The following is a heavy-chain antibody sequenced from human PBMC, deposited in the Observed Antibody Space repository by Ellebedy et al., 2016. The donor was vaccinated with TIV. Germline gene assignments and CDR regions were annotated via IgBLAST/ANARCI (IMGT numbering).Heavy chain of an antibody. V-gene: IGHV3-73*01. CDR2: LRNKANSYAT. J-gene: IGHJ4*02. CDR3: TRRTYCGGDCYSFDY. Sequence: PGGSLRLSCAASGFTFSGSTIHWVRQASGKGLGWVGRLRNKANSYATAYATSVKGRFTISRDDSKNTAYLQMNSLKTGDTAVYYCTRRTYCGGDCYSFDYWGQGTLVTVSS. D-gene: IGHD2-21*02. CDR1: GFTFSGST.